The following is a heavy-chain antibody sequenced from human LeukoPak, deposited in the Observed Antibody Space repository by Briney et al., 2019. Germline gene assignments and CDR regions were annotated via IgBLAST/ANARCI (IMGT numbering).Heavy chain of an antibody. Sequence: GASVKVSCKASGYTFTSYGISWVRQAPGKGLEWMGGFDPEDGEIIYAQKFQGRVTMTEDTSTDTAYMELSSLRSEDTAVYYCVIDQAGGSYSADAVDIWGQGTMVTVSS. V-gene: IGHV1-24*01. J-gene: IGHJ3*02. CDR2: FDPEDGEI. CDR3: VIDQAGGSYSADAVDI. CDR1: GYTFTSYG. D-gene: IGHD1-26*01.